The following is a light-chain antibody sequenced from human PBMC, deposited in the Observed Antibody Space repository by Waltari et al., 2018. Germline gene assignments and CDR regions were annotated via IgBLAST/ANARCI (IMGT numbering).Light chain of an antibody. CDR3: QQLKSYPFT. CDR2: AAS. CDR1: QVILGY. J-gene: IGKJ4*01. V-gene: IGKV1-9*01. Sequence: TQLTQSPSSLAASVGDRVTISCRTSQVILGYLSWYQQKPGKAPQLLIYAASTLQSGVPSMFSGSGSGMDFNITISNLQPEDFATYYCQQLKSYPFTFGGGTKVEIK.